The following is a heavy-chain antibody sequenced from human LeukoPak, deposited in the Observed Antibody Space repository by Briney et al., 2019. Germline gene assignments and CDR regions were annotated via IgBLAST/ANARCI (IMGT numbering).Heavy chain of an antibody. Sequence: PSETLSLTCTVSGGSISSGGYYWSWIRQHPGKGLEWIGYIYYSGSTYYNPSLKSRVTISVDTSKNQFSLKLSSVTAADTAVYYCARAARGGYDAFDIWGQGTMITVSS. J-gene: IGHJ3*02. CDR1: GGSISSGGYY. D-gene: IGHD6-6*01. CDR3: ARAARGGYDAFDI. CDR2: IYYSGST. V-gene: IGHV4-31*03.